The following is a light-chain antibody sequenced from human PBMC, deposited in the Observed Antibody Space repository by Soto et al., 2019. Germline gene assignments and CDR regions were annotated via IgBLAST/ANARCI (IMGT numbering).Light chain of an antibody. Sequence: EIVLTQSPGTLSLSPGERATLSCRASQSIRNNYIAWYQQIPGQAPRRLIYGASSRATCITDRSSGSGDGTDCTLTTGRLEPDYFAGYYCQQNCDSSHYSCGQGTKLEMK. CDR2: GAS. V-gene: IGKV3-20*01. J-gene: IGKJ2*01. CDR3: QQNCDSSHYS. CDR1: QSIRNNY.